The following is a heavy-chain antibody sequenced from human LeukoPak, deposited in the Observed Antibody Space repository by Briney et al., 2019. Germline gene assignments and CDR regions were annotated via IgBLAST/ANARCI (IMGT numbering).Heavy chain of an antibody. CDR3: ATDKPSGGIWSGYYFVRRAFDI. V-gene: IGHV1-24*01. Sequence: ASVKVSCKVSGYTLPELSMHWVRQAPGKGLEWMGGFDPEDGETIYAQKFQGRVTMTEDTSTDTAYMELSSLRSEDTAVYYCATDKPSGGIWSGYYFVRRAFDIWGQGTMVTVSS. CDR2: FDPEDGET. D-gene: IGHD3-3*01. J-gene: IGHJ3*02. CDR1: GYTLPELS.